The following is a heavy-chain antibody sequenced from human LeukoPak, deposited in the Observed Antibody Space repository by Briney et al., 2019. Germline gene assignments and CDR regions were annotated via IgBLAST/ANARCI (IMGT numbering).Heavy chain of an antibody. CDR1: GASIRTSTHY. J-gene: IGHJ5*02. CDR2: IFHSGDT. V-gene: IGHV4-39*01. Sequence: SETLSLTCAVSGASIRTSTHYWAWIRQAPGKGLEWIGSIFHSGDTYYNPSLQSRLTIAVDTSKNEFYLNLASVTASVTGVYFCSRRGTPSSIGWFDPCGQGSPVTVS. D-gene: IGHD3-16*01. CDR3: SRRGTPSSIGWFDP.